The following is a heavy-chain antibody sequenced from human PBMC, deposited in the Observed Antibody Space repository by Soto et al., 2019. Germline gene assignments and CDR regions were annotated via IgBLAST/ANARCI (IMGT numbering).Heavy chain of an antibody. CDR2: IWFDGSDK. CDR3: ARLYCSATSCYSVGAFDI. Sequence: GGSLRLSCAASGFTFSTYGMHWVRQAPGKGLEWVALIWFDGSDKYYTESVKGRFTISRDNSKGTLYLQMNGLRAEDTAFYYCARLYCSATSCYSVGAFDIRGPGTMVTVSS. CDR1: GFTFSTYG. D-gene: IGHD2-2*01. V-gene: IGHV3-33*01. J-gene: IGHJ3*02.